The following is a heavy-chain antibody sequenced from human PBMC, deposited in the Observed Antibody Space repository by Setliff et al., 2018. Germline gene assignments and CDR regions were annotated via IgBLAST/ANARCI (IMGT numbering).Heavy chain of an antibody. CDR3: AREFPGGRKGFDY. D-gene: IGHD3-10*01. Sequence: ASVKVSCKASGFTFTTYYIHWVRQAPGQGLEWVGRVNPHDGYTHCSQKFEDRVTVTRDTSTSTVYMDLSALTSEDTAVYYCAREFPGGRKGFDYWGQGTPVTV. CDR2: VNPHDGYT. J-gene: IGHJ4*02. CDR1: GFTFTTYY. V-gene: IGHV1-46*01.